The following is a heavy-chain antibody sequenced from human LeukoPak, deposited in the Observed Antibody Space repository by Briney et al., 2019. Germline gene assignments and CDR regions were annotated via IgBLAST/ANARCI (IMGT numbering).Heavy chain of an antibody. CDR2: IKSKTDGGTT. CDR3: TTGREDYYDSSGYQPIDY. J-gene: IGHJ4*02. V-gene: IGHV3-15*01. D-gene: IGHD3-22*01. Sequence: PGGSLRLSCAASGFTFSNAWMSWVRQAPGKGLELVGRIKSKTDGGTTDYAAPVKGRFTISRDDSKNTLYLQMNSLKTEDTAVYYCTTGREDYYDSSGYQPIDYWGQGTLVTVSS. CDR1: GFTFSNAW.